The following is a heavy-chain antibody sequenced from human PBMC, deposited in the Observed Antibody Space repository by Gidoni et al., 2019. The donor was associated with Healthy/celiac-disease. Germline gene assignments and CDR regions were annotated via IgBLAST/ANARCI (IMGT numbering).Heavy chain of an antibody. CDR3: ARDRGTAMVKDAFDI. CDR2: FRSSGSTI. CDR1: GFTFSDYY. Sequence: QVQLVESGGGLVKPGGSLRLFCEASGFTFSDYYMSWIRQAPGKGLEWVSYFRSSGSTIYYADSVKGRFTISRDNAKNSLYLQMNSLRAEDTAVYYCARDRGTAMVKDAFDIWGQGTMVTVSS. J-gene: IGHJ3*02. V-gene: IGHV3-11*01. D-gene: IGHD5-18*01.